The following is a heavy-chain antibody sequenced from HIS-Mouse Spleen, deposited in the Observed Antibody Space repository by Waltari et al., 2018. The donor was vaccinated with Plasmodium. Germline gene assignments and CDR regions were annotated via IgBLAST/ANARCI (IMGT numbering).Heavy chain of an antibody. CDR1: GGPIRSSSYY. J-gene: IGHJ4*02. D-gene: IGHD1-26*01. CDR2: MFYSGST. V-gene: IGHV4-39*01. CDR3: ARRGGSYYYFDY. Sequence: QLQLQESGPGLVKPSETLSFTCTVSGGPIRSSSYYWGWIRQPPGKWLEWIGRMFYSGSTSYNPSRKSRVTIPVDTSKNQFSLKLSSVTAADTAVYYCARRGGSYYYFDYWGQGTLVTVSS.